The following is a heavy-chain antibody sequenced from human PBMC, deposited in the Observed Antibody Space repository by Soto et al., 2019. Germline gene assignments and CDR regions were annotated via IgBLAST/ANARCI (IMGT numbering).Heavy chain of an antibody. J-gene: IGHJ6*03. D-gene: IGHD4-17*01. CDR3: AKDHYGDYGPYYMDV. Sequence: EVQLVESGGGLVQPGRSLRLSCAASGFTFDDYAMHWVRQAPGKGLEWVSGISWNSGSIGYADSGKGRFTISRDNAKNSLYLQMNSLRAEDTALYYCAKDHYGDYGPYYMDVWGKGTTVTVSS. CDR1: GFTFDDYA. V-gene: IGHV3-9*01. CDR2: ISWNSGSI.